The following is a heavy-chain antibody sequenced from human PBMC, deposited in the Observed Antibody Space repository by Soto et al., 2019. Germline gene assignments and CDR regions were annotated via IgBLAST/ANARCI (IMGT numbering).Heavy chain of an antibody. Sequence: ESGGGLVQPGRSLRLSCEASGFMFDDYAMYWVRQAPGKGLEWVSGISWNSNSIVYADSVKRRFTISRDNAKNSLYLQMNSLKPEDTALYYCANSQCIASRPFDYWGRGTLVTVSS. CDR1: GFMFDDYA. CDR3: ANSQCIASRPFDY. J-gene: IGHJ4*02. D-gene: IGHD2-15*01. V-gene: IGHV3-9*01. CDR2: ISWNSNSI.